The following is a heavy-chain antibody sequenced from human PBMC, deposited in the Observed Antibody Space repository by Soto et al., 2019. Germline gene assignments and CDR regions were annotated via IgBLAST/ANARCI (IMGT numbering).Heavy chain of an antibody. CDR2: MFYGVST. CDR3: ARLPSRHLVDY. V-gene: IGHV4-39*01. D-gene: IGHD3-3*02. CDR1: GSSINSSSYY. Sequence: SETLSLTCTVSGSSINSSSYYWGWIRQPPGKGLEWIGSMFYGVSTYYNPSLKSRVTVSVDTSKNQFSLNLRSVTAADTAVYYCARLPSRHLVDYWGQGTLVTVSS. J-gene: IGHJ4*02.